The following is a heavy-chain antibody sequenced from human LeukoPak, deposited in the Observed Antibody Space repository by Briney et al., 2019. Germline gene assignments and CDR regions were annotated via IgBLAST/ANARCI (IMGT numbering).Heavy chain of an antibody. J-gene: IGHJ4*02. D-gene: IGHD2-8*02. CDR2: ISSSATTI. V-gene: IGHV3-48*03. CDR1: GFTFSSYE. Sequence: PGGSLRLSCAASGFTFSSYEMNWVRQAPGKGLEWVSYISSSATTIYYADSVKGRFTISRDNAKNSLYLQMNSLRAEDTAVYYCARDRGLVLVTGTFDYRGQGTLVIVSS. CDR3: ARDRGLVLVTGTFDY.